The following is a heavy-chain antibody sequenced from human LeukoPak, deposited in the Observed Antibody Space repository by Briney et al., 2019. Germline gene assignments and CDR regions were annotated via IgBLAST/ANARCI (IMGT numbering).Heavy chain of an antibody. V-gene: IGHV1-69*06. Sequence: GASVKVSCKASGGTFSSYAISWVRQAPGQGLEWMGGIIPIFGTANYAQKFQDRVTITADKSTSTAYMELSSLRSEDTAVYYCASLRFLGPNYYYMDVWGKGTTVTVSS. CDR3: ASLRFLGPNYYYMDV. J-gene: IGHJ6*03. CDR2: IIPIFGTA. D-gene: IGHD3-3*01. CDR1: GGTFSSYA.